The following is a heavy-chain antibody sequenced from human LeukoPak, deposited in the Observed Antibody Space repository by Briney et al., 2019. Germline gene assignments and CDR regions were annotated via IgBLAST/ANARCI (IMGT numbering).Heavy chain of an antibody. V-gene: IGHV3-30*02. Sequence: GGSLRLSCAASGFTFSSYGMHWVRQAPGKGLEWVSFIRYDGSNEYYADSVRGRFTISRDNSKNTLYLQMNSLRAEDTAVYYRAKDSDHCSGGSCSGWYNWFDPWGQGTLVTVSS. CDR1: GFTFSSYG. CDR3: AKDSDHCSGGSCSGWYNWFDP. J-gene: IGHJ5*02. CDR2: IRYDGSNE. D-gene: IGHD2-15*01.